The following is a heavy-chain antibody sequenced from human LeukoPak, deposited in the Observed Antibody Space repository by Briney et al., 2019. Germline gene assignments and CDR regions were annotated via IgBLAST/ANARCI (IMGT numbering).Heavy chain of an antibody. CDR3: ARERATLDYYYYMDV. D-gene: IGHD5-12*01. CDR2: MNPNSGNT. CDR1: GYTFTSYD. Sequence: ASVKVSCKASGYTFTSYDINWVRQATGQGLEWMGWMNPNSGNTGYAQKFQGRVTITRNTSISTAYMELSSLRSEDTAVYYCARERATLDYYYYMDVWGKGTTVTVSS. V-gene: IGHV1-8*03. J-gene: IGHJ6*03.